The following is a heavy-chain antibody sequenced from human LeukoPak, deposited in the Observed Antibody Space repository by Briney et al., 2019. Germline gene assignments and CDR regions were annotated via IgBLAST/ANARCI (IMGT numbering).Heavy chain of an antibody. CDR2: INPNSGGT. CDR1: GYTFTGYY. Sequence: ASVKVSCKASGYTFTGYYMHWVRQAPGQGLEWMGWINPNSGGTNYAQKFQGRVTMTRDTSISTAYMELSRLTSDDSAVYYCARDTGAGLTAYYFMDVWGRGTTVTISS. CDR3: ARDTGAGLTAYYFMDV. D-gene: IGHD4/OR15-4a*01. V-gene: IGHV1-2*02. J-gene: IGHJ6*03.